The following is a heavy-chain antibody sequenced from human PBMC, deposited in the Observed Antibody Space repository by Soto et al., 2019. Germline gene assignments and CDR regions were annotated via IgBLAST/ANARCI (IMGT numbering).Heavy chain of an antibody. V-gene: IGHV6-1*01. J-gene: IGHJ4*02. CDR2: TYYRSNWRH. CDR3: ARGVAGSSFDL. Sequence: PSQTLSLTCAISGDSVSSNTAAWNWIRSSPSRGLEWLGRTYYRSNWRHDYAVSVKSRITVNPDTSKNHFSLQLNSVTPDDTAVYYCARGVAGSSFDLWGQGTLVTVS. D-gene: IGHD6-19*01. CDR1: GDSVSSNTAA.